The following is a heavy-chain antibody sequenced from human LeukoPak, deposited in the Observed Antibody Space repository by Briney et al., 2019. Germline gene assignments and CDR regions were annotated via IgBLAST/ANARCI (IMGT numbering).Heavy chain of an antibody. CDR2: IRSKAYGGTT. V-gene: IGHV3-49*03. Sequence: GGSLRLSCTASGFTFGDYAMSWFRQAPGKGLEWVGFIRSKAYGGTTEYAASVKGRFTISRDDSKSIAYLQMNSLKTEDTAVYYCTRVFVVVVAAVSGADYWGQGTLVTVSS. CDR3: TRVFVVVVAAVSGADY. CDR1: GFTFGDYA. D-gene: IGHD2-15*01. J-gene: IGHJ4*02.